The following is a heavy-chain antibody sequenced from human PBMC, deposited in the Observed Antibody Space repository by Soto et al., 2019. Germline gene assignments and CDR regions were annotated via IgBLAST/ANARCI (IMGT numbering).Heavy chain of an antibody. J-gene: IGHJ3*01. CDR3: ARDYYYDGSGASRNGFDV. CDR1: GDSVSSNNAA. V-gene: IGHV6-1*01. Sequence: SQTLSLTCAISGDSVSSNNAAWNWFRQSPSRGLEWLGRTYYRSKWYSDYAVSMESRVSINPDTSANQFSLQLNSVTPEDTAVYYCARDYYYDGSGASRNGFDVWGQGTMVTVS. CDR2: TYYRSKWYS. D-gene: IGHD3-22*01.